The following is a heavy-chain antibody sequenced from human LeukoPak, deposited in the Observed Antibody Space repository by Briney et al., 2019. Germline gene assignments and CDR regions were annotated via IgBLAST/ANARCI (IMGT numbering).Heavy chain of an antibody. CDR1: GYSINSNYY. V-gene: IGHV4-38-2*02. CDR3: ARVAYGAVSLGGIDL. Sequence: PSETLSLTCTVSGYSINSNYYWGWIRQPPGKGLEWIGNIFHSGSTYYNPSLKSRVTISVDMSKNQFSLKLTSVSAADTAVYYSARVAYGAVSLGGIDLWGQGTLVTVSS. CDR2: IFHSGST. J-gene: IGHJ4*02. D-gene: IGHD3-16*01.